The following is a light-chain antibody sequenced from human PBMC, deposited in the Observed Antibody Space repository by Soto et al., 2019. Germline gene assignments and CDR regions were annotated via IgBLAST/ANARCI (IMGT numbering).Light chain of an antibody. Sequence: QSVLTQPPSASGTPGQRVTISCSGSSSNIGSNTVNWYQQLPGTAPKLLIYNNNQRPSGVPDRFSGSKSGTSASLAISGLQYEDEADYYCAAWDDSLSGRVFGTGTKLTVL. CDR1: SSNIGSNT. V-gene: IGLV1-44*01. J-gene: IGLJ1*01. CDR3: AAWDDSLSGRV. CDR2: NNN.